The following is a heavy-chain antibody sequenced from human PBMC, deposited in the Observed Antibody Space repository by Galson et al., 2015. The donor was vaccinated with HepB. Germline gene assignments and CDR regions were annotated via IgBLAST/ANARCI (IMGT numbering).Heavy chain of an antibody. CDR3: ARLGYCSSTSCYPNGAFDI. CDR2: INPSGGST. V-gene: IGHV1-46*04. CDR1: GYTFTSYY. Sequence: SVKVSCKASGYTFTSYYMHWVRQAPGQGLEWMGIINPSGGSTSYAQKLQGRVTMTRDTSTSTVYMELSSLRSEDTAVYYCARLGYCSSTSCYPNGAFDIWGQGTMVTVSS. D-gene: IGHD2-2*01. J-gene: IGHJ3*02.